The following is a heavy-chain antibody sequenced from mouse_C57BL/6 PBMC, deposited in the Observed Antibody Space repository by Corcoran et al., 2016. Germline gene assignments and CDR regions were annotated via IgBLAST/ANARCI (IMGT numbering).Heavy chain of an antibody. CDR1: GFSLSTSGMG. V-gene: IGHV8-12*01. CDR3: ARSYYGSSFYYFDY. D-gene: IGHD1-1*01. Sequence: QVTLKESGPGILQSSQTLSLTCSFSGFSLSTSGMGVSWIRQPSGKGLEWLAHIYWDDDKRYNPSLKSRLTISKDTSRNQVFLKITSVDTADTATYYCARSYYGSSFYYFDYWGQGTTLTVSS. J-gene: IGHJ2*01. CDR2: IYWDDDK.